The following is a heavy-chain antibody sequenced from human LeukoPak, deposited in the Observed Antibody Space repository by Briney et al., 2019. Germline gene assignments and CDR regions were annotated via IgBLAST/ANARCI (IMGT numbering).Heavy chain of an antibody. D-gene: IGHD2-15*01. CDR3: AREGYRSGGSRYRVAFDI. CDR2: IIPIFGTA. J-gene: IGHJ3*02. Sequence: GASVKVSCKASGYTFTSYGISWVRQAPGQGLEWMGGIIPIFGTANYAQKFQGRVTITTDESTSTAYTELSSLRSEDTAVYYCAREGYRSGGSRYRVAFDIWGQWTMVTVSS. CDR1: GYTFTSYG. V-gene: IGHV1-69*05.